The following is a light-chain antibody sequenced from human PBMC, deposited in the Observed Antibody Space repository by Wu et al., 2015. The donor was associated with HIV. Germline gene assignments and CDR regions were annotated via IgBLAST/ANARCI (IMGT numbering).Light chain of an antibody. J-gene: IGKJ5*01. CDR3: QQYNDWLPIT. V-gene: IGKV3-15*01. Sequence: EIVMTQSPATLSVSPGERATLSCRASQSINYNLAWYQQKPGLPPRLLIYSASSRATHIPDRFSGSGSGTEFTLTISSLQSEDFAVYYCQQYNDWLPITFGQGTRVE. CDR1: QSINYN. CDR2: SAS.